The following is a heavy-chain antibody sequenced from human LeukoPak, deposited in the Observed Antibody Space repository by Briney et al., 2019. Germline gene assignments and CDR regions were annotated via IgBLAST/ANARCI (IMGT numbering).Heavy chain of an antibody. CDR3: AKRDRPCSGDCSAPYYFDY. J-gene: IGHJ4*02. CDR1: GFTFSSFA. V-gene: IGHV3-23*01. D-gene: IGHD2-21*02. CDR2: ISSSGRNT. Sequence: GGSLRLSCAASGFTFSSFAMSWVRQTPGKGLGWVSSISSSGRNTYYADSVKGRFTISRDNSENTLYLQVSSLRAEDTAMYYCAKRDRPCSGDCSAPYYFDYWGQGTLVTVSS.